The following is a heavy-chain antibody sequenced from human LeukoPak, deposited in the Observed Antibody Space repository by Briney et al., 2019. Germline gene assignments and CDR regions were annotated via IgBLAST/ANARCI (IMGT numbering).Heavy chain of an antibody. CDR2: INPNSGGT. Sequence: ASVKVSCTASGYTFTGYYMHWVRQAPGQGLEWMGWINPNSGGTNYAQKFQGRVTMTRDTSISTAYMELSRLRSDDTAVYYCARVIPNPYQIPSSSSFDYWGQGTLVTVSS. J-gene: IGHJ4*02. V-gene: IGHV1-2*02. D-gene: IGHD6-6*01. CDR3: ARVIPNPYQIPSSSSFDY. CDR1: GYTFTGYY.